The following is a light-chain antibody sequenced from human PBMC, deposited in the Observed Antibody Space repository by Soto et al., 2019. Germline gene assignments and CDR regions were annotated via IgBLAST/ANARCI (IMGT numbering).Light chain of an antibody. Sequence: QSALTQPASVSGSPGQSITLSCTGTSSDVGGYNYVSWYQQHPGKAPKLMIYDVSNRPSGISNRFSGSKSGNTASLTISGLQVEDEADYYCSSYTSSSTYVFGTGTKLTVL. CDR2: DVS. CDR1: SSDVGGYNY. J-gene: IGLJ1*01. V-gene: IGLV2-14*03. CDR3: SSYTSSSTYV.